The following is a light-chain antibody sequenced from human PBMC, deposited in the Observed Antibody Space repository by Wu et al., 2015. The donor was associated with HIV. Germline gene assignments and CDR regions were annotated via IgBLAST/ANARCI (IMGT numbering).Light chain of an antibody. CDR2: KAS. J-gene: IGKJ1*01. V-gene: IGKV1-5*03. Sequence: DIQMTQSPSTLSASVGDRVTITCRASQSISSWLAWYQQKPGKAPKLLIYKASSLESGVPSRFSGSGSGTEFTLTISSLQPDDFATYYCQQYNSYSQTFGQGTKVGNQT. CDR3: QQYNSYSQT. CDR1: QSISSW.